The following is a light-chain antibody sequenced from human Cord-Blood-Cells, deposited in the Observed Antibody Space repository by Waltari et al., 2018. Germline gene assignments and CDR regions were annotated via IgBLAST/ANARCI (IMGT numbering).Light chain of an antibody. CDR2: STN. V-gene: IGLV8-61*01. CDR1: SGSVSTSYF. J-gene: IGLJ3*02. CDR3: VLYMGSGIWV. Sequence: QTVVTQEPSFAVSPGGAVTLTCGLISGSVSTSYFPLWYQQTPGQAPRTPIYSTNTRSSGVPDRFSGSILGNKAALTITGAQADDESDYYCVLYMGSGIWVFGGGTKLTVL.